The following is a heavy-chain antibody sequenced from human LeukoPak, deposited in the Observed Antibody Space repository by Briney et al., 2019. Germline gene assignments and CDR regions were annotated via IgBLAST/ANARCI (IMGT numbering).Heavy chain of an antibody. CDR2: YHNGNS. D-gene: IGHD6-25*01. CDR3: ARLWDSTGLYFYYYMDV. V-gene: IGHV4-39*01. Sequence: SETLSLTCIVSGVSIRSDTYYWGWIRQPPGKGLEWIGNYHNGNSYYNPSLKSRGTISEDTSGNQFSLRVTSVTAADTAVYYCARLWDSTGLYFYYYMDVWGEGTTVTVS. CDR1: GVSIRSDTYY. J-gene: IGHJ6*03.